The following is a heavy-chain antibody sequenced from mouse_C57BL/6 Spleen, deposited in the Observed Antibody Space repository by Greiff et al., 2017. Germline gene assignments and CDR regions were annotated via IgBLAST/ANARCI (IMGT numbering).Heavy chain of an antibody. CDR2: IYPGSGST. V-gene: IGHV1-55*01. J-gene: IGHJ3*01. D-gene: IGHD3-2*01. CDR1: GYTFTSYW. CDR3: AIRQLPAWFAY. Sequence: QDHVKQPGAELVKPGASVKMSCKASGYTFTSYWITWVKQRPGQGLEWIGDIYPGSGSTNYNEKFKSKATLTVDTSSSTAYMQLSSLTSEDSAVYYCAIRQLPAWFAYWGQGTLVTVSA.